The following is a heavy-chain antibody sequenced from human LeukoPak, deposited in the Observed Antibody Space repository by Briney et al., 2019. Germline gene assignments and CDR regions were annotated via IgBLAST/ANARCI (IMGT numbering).Heavy chain of an antibody. CDR2: IYYSGST. J-gene: IGHJ4*02. V-gene: IGHV4-30-4*01. CDR3: ARVGRAYCGGDCYYPDY. Sequence: SQTLSLTCTVSGGSIRSGDFYWSWIRQPPGKGLEWIGYIYYSGSTNYKPSLKSRVTISKDTSKNQFSLKLSSVTAADTAVYYCARVGRAYCGGDCYYPDYWGQGTLVTVSS. D-gene: IGHD2-21*02. CDR1: GGSIRSGDFY.